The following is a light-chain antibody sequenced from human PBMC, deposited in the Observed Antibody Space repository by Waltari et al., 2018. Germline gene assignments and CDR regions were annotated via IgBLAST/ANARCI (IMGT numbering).Light chain of an antibody. CDR1: QSVVNY. J-gene: IGKJ1*01. CDR3: QQRSNWPGT. Sequence: EIVLTQSPGTLSLSPGERATLSCRASQSVVNYLAWYQQKPGQAPRLLISGASNRATGIPARFSGSGSGTDFTLTISSLEPEDLAVYYCQQRSNWPGTFGQGTKVEIK. V-gene: IGKV3-11*01. CDR2: GAS.